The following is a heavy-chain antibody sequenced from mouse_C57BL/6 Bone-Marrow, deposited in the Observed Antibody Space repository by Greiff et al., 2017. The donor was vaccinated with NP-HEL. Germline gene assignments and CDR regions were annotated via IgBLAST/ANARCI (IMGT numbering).Heavy chain of an antibody. V-gene: IGHV5-6*01. D-gene: IGHD1-1*01. CDR3: AAFYYGSSYPFFDY. Sequence: EVKLVESGGDLVKPGGSLKLSCAASGFTFSSYGMSWVRQTPDKRLEWVATISSGGSYTYYPDSVKGRFTISRDNAKNTLYLQMSSLKSEDTAMYYCAAFYYGSSYPFFDYWGQGTTLTVSS. J-gene: IGHJ2*01. CDR2: ISSGGSYT. CDR1: GFTFSSYG.